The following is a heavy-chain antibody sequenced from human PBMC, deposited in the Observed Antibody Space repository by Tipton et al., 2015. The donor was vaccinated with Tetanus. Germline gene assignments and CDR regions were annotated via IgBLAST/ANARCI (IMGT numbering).Heavy chain of an antibody. D-gene: IGHD2-2*02. CDR2: ISYSGST. CDR1: GASISSSRRFD. V-gene: IGHV4-39*01. J-gene: IGHJ4*02. Sequence: TLSLTCTVPGASISSSRRFDCGWIRQPPGKGLEWIGTISYSGSTSYSPSLKSRVTMSVDTSRNQFSLNLTSVTAADTAVYYCARHLTHTYTSRYFDYWGLGTLVTVSS. CDR3: ARHLTHTYTSRYFDY.